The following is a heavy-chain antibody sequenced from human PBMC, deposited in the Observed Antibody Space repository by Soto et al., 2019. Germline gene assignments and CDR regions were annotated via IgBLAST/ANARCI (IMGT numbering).Heavy chain of an antibody. CDR1: GFTFINYA. V-gene: IGHV3-23*01. CDR2: ISGGGDAT. J-gene: IGHJ2*01. Sequence: EVQLLESGGDSVQPGGSVRLSCAGSGFTFINYAMNWVRQAPGKGLEWVSTISGGGDATFFADSVRGRFTFSRDNXXXXXXXXXXXXGVDDTAVYYCARKVVGSTSRPDYWYFDLWGRGTLVTVSS. D-gene: IGHD3-10*01. CDR3: ARKVVGSTSRPDYWYFDL.